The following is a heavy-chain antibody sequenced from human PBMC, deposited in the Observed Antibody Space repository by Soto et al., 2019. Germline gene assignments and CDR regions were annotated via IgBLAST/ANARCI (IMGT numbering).Heavy chain of an antibody. CDR3: AHRVLRTVFGLVTTTAIYFDF. CDR1: GFSLTTSGVG. D-gene: IGHD3-3*01. J-gene: IGHJ4*02. V-gene: IGHV2-5*02. Sequence: QITLNESGPTQVKPRQTLTLTCPFFGFSLTTSGVGVGWIRQSPGRAPEWLALIYWDDDKRYSPCLKSKLTITKYTAKNQVVLTRADLDPADTATYYCAHRVLRTVFGLVTTTAIYFDFWGQGTPVAVSS. CDR2: IYWDDDK.